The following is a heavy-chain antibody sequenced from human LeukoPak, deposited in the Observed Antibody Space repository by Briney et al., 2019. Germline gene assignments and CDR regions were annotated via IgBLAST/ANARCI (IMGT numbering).Heavy chain of an antibody. CDR2: IRYDGSNK. Sequence: GGSLRLSCAASGFTFSSYGMHWVRQAPGKGLEWVAFIRYDGSNKYYADSVKGRFTISRDNSKNTLYLQMNSLRAEDTAVYYCAKPEKYGNIVVVVSAIPLGYWGQGTLVTVSS. CDR3: AKPEKYGNIVVVVSAIPLGY. D-gene: IGHD2-15*01. J-gene: IGHJ4*02. CDR1: GFTFSSYG. V-gene: IGHV3-30*02.